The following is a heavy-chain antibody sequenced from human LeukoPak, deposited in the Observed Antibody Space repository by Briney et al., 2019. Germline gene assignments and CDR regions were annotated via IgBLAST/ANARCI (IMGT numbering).Heavy chain of an antibody. CDR2: IKEDGSEK. Sequence: GGSLRLSCAASGSTFSRSWMSWVRQAPGRGLEWVANIKEDGSEKHYVDSVKGRFTISRDNAKNSLYLQMSGLRAEDTAVYYCARDRQLSFWGQGTLVTVSS. J-gene: IGHJ4*02. CDR1: GSTFSRSW. V-gene: IGHV3-7*05. CDR3: ARDRQLSF. D-gene: IGHD5-18*01.